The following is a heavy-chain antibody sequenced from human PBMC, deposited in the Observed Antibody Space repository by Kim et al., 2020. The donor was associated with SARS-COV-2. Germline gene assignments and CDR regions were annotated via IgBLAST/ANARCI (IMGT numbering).Heavy chain of an antibody. CDR1: GYTFTSYG. CDR2: ISAYNGNT. Sequence: ASVKVSCKASGYTFTSYGISWVRQAPGQGLEWMGWISAYNGNTNYAQKLQGRVTMTTDTSTRTAYMELRSLRSDDTAVYYCARVVWRDDAFDIWGQGTMVTVSS. V-gene: IGHV1-18*01. D-gene: IGHD2-8*01. J-gene: IGHJ3*02. CDR3: ARVVWRDDAFDI.